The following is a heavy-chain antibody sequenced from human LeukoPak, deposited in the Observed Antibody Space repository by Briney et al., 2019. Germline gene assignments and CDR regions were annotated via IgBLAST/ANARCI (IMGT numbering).Heavy chain of an antibody. CDR1: GYTFTSYD. V-gene: IGHV1-8*03. CDR2: MNPNSGDT. J-gene: IGHJ6*03. CDR3: ARGITKVRGVIKTVGVYHLEV. Sequence: ASVKVSCKASGYTFTSYDINWVRQATGQGLEWMGWMNPNSGDTGYAQKFQGRVTITRNTSISTAYMELSSLRSEDTAVYYCARGITKVRGVIKTVGVYHLEVWGKGTTVTVSS. D-gene: IGHD3-10*01.